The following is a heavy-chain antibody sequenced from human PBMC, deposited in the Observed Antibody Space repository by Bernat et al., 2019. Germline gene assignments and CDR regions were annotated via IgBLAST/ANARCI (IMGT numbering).Heavy chain of an antibody. CDR2: ISYSGST. D-gene: IGHD2-15*01. J-gene: IGHJ5*02. V-gene: IGHV4-59*01. CDR1: GGSISSYY. CDR3: ARVRPAQGWDP. Sequence: QVQLQESGPGLVKPSETLSLTCTVSGGSISSYYWSWIRQPPGNGLEWIGYISYSGSTNYNPSLKSRVTLSVDTSKNQFSLKLSSVTAADTAVYYCARVRPAQGWDPWGQGTLVTVSS.